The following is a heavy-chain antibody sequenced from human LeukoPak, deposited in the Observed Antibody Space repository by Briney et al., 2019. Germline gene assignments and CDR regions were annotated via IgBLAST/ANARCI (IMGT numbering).Heavy chain of an antibody. D-gene: IGHD3-10*01. CDR1: GGSFSGYY. Sequence: SETLSLTCAVYGGSFSGYYWSWIRQPPGKGLEWIGEINHSGSTNYNPSLKSRVTISVDTSKNQFSLKLSSVTAADTAVYYCARVTKGLHYGLDIWGQGTMVTVFS. CDR2: INHSGST. CDR3: ARVTKGLHYGLDI. J-gene: IGHJ3*02. V-gene: IGHV4-34*01.